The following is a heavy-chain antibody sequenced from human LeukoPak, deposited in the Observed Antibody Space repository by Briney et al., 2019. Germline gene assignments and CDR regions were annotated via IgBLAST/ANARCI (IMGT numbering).Heavy chain of an antibody. V-gene: IGHV3-23*01. J-gene: IGHJ4*02. Sequence: PGGSLRLSCAASGFTFSSYGMSWVRQAPGKGLEWVSGISGGGVSTYYADSVKGRFTISRDNSKNTLYLQMNSLRAEDTAVYYCASRVGWLVHPPDNWGQGTLVSVSS. CDR3: ASRVGWLVHPPDN. D-gene: IGHD6-19*01. CDR2: ISGGGVST. CDR1: GFTFSSYG.